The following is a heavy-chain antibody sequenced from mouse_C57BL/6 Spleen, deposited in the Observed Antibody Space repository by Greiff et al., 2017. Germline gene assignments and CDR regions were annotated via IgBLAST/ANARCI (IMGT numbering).Heavy chain of an antibody. V-gene: IGHV5-17*01. Sequence: EVKLQESGGGLVKPGGSLKLSCAASGFTFSDYGMHWVRQAPEKGLEWVAYISSGSSTIYYADTVKGRFTISRDNAKNTLFLQMTSLRSADTAMYYCATPLGQGKPYAIDYWGQGTTLTVSS. CDR2: ISSGSSTI. CDR1: GFTFSDYG. J-gene: IGHJ2*01. D-gene: IGHD4-1*01. CDR3: ATPLGQGKPYAIDY.